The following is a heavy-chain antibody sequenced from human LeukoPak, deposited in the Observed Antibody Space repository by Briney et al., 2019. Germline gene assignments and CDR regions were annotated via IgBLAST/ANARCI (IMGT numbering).Heavy chain of an antibody. J-gene: IGHJ5*02. D-gene: IGHD3-10*01. Sequence: SETLSLTCTVSGGSMTNNTFYWGWIRQPPGKGLEWIGSIYHTGPTYYNPSLKSRVTISVDTSKNQFSLKLSSVTAADTAVYYCARVLIWFGQLQNWFDPWGPGTLVTVSS. CDR3: ARVLIWFGQLQNWFDP. CDR1: GGSMTNNTFY. CDR2: IYHTGPT. V-gene: IGHV4-39*07.